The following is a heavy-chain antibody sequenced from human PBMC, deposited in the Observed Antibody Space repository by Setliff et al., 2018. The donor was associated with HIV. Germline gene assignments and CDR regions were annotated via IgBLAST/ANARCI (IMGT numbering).Heavy chain of an antibody. V-gene: IGHV4-39*01. CDR3: ARHDTEYSSYPIDY. J-gene: IGHJ4*02. Sequence: SETLSLTCTVSGDSISSSGPGYYWGWVRQPPGGGLEWIGSTYYYGGSTYYNPSLKSRVTISVDTSKNQFSLKLSSVTAADTAVYYCARHDTEYSSYPIDYWGQGNLVTVSS. CDR1: GDSISSSGPGYY. D-gene: IGHD6-6*01. CDR2: TYYYGGST.